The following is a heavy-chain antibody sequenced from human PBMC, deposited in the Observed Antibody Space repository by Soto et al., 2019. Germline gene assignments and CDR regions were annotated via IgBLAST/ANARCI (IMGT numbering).Heavy chain of an antibody. CDR3: ARDGLYCSGGSCYSDWYFDL. CDR1: GGSISSGGYY. J-gene: IGHJ2*01. Sequence: QVQLQESGPGLVKPSQTLSLTCTVSGGSISSGGYYWSWIRQHPGKGLEWIGYIYYSGSTYYNPSPKSRVTISVDTSKNQFALKLSSVTAADTAVYYCARDGLYCSGGSCYSDWYFDLWGRGTLVTVSS. CDR2: IYYSGST. D-gene: IGHD2-15*01. V-gene: IGHV4-31*03.